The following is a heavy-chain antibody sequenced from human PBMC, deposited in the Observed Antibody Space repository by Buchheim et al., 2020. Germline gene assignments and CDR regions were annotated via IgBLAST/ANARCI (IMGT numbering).Heavy chain of an antibody. CDR3: ARTRSITDEPIWSGYYTGWFDP. V-gene: IGHV1-69*01. Sequence: QVHLVQSGAELKKPGSSVKFSCKASGGTFSYYAINWVRQAPGQGLEWMGGIIPLYGTANYEQKFQGRVTITEDESTTTAYMEVSSLRSEDTAVYYCARTRSITDEPIWSGYYTGWFDPWGQGTL. J-gene: IGHJ5*02. CDR1: GGTFSYYA. CDR2: IIPLYGTA. D-gene: IGHD3-3*01.